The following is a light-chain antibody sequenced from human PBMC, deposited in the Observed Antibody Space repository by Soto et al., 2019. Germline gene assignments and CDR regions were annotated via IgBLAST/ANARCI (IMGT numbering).Light chain of an antibody. CDR2: RNN. CDR3: AACEYSLCGYV. V-gene: IGLV1-47*01. J-gene: IGLJ1*01. CDR1: SSNIGCNY. Sequence: QSVLTQPPSASGSPGQRVTISCSGSSSNIGCNYVSWYQQLPGTAPKLLIYRNNQRPSGFPDRFSGSKSGTSASLAISGLRSEDEADYYCAACEYSLCGYVFGTGTKVTVL.